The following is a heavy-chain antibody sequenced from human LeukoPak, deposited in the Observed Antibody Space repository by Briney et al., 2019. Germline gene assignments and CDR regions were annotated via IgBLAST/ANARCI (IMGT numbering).Heavy chain of an antibody. CDR1: GGSFSGYY. J-gene: IGHJ6*03. CDR3: ARADHPISNYYYYYYMDV. D-gene: IGHD1-14*01. Sequence: SETLSLTCAVYGGSFSGYYWSWIRQPPGKGLEWIGYIYYSGNTYYNPSLKSRVTISVDTSKNQFSLKLSSVTAADTAVYYCARADHPISNYYYYYYMDVWGKGTTVTVSS. CDR2: IYYSGNT. V-gene: IGHV4-30-4*01.